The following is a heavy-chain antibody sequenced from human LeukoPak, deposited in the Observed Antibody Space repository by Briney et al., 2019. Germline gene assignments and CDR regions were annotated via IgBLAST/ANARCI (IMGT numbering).Heavy chain of an antibody. CDR3: ARRLTQYDCFDP. Sequence: SQTLSLTCVISGDSVSSNSVTWNWIRQSPSRGLEWLGRTYYRSTWYNDYAVSARGRITVNPDTSKNQFSLHLNSVTPEDTAVYYCARRLTQYDCFDPWGQGILVTVSS. CDR1: GDSVSSNSVT. D-gene: IGHD2-2*01. V-gene: IGHV6-1*01. J-gene: IGHJ5*02. CDR2: TYYRSTWYN.